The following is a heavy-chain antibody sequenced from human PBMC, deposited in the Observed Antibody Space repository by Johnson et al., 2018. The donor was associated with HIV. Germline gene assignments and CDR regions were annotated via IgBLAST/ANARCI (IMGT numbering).Heavy chain of an antibody. V-gene: IGHV3-23*04. CDR1: GFTFSSYA. CDR3: AREPMDWGGDCWGVFDL. D-gene: IGHD2-21*02. Sequence: VQLVESGGGVVQPGRSLRLSCAASGFTFSSYAMSWVRQAPGKGLEWVSAISGSGGSTYYADSVKGRFTISRDNSKNTLYLQMNSLRAEDTAWYYCAREPMDWGGDCWGVFDLWGQGTMVTVSS. J-gene: IGHJ3*01. CDR2: ISGSGGST.